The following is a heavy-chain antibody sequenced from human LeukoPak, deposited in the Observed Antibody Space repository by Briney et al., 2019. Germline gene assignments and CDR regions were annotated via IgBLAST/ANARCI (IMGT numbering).Heavy chain of an antibody. CDR1: GYSFTDYN. V-gene: IGHV1-46*01. Sequence: GASVKVSCKTSGYSFTDYNLHWVRQAPGQRLEWMGIIKPSGGDTNYAQKFQGRVTMTRDMSTSTVYMELSSLRSEDTAVYYCARARSDCSSTSCYESGLDYWGQGTLVTVSS. CDR2: IKPSGGDT. D-gene: IGHD2-2*01. J-gene: IGHJ4*02. CDR3: ARARSDCSSTSCYESGLDY.